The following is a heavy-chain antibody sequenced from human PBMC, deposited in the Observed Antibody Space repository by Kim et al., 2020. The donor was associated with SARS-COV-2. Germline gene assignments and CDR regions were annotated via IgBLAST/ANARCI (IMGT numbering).Heavy chain of an antibody. Sequence: GGSRRLSCAASGFPFNKYWMSWVRQVPGKGLEWVANIKEDGREKYYVDSVKGRFTISRDNAKNSLYLQMNNLRAEDTAVYFCGRDDSYGGEGTQGTVSS. CDR1: GFPFNKYW. V-gene: IGHV3-7*01. CDR3: GRDDSY. CDR2: IKEDGREK. J-gene: IGHJ4*02. D-gene: IGHD3-22*01.